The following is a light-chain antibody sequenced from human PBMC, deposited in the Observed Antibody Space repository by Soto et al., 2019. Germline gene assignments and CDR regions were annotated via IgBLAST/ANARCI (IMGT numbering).Light chain of an antibody. CDR3: HQYGTSPWT. CDR2: EAS. Sequence: IVVTQSPGTLSLSPGERATLSCRASQSVSADYLAWYQQKPGQAPRLLIYEASSRATGIPDRFSGSGSGTDFTLTISRLEPEDFAVFYCHQYGTSPWTFGQGTRVEI. J-gene: IGKJ1*01. V-gene: IGKV3-20*01. CDR1: QSVSADY.